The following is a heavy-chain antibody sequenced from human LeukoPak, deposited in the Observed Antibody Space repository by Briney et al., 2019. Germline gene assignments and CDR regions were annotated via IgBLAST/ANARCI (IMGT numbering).Heavy chain of an antibody. CDR2: IYYSGST. CDR3: AREGYYYDSSGYWRDYYFDY. D-gene: IGHD3-22*01. Sequence: SETLSLTCTVSGGSISSHYWRWIRQPPGKGLEWIGYIYYSGSTNYNPSLRSRVTISVDTSKNQFSLKLSSVTAADTAVYYCAREGYYYDSSGYWRDYYFDYWGQGTLVTVSS. V-gene: IGHV4-59*11. CDR1: GGSISSHY. J-gene: IGHJ4*02.